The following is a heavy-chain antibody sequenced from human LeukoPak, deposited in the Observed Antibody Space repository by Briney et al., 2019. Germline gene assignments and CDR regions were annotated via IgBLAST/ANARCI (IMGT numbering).Heavy chain of an antibody. CDR1: GFTFSSYS. Sequence: GGSLRLSCAASGFTFSSYSMNWVRQAPGKGLEWVSSISSSSSYIYYADSVKGRFTISRDNAKNSLYLQMNSPRAEDTAVYYCARALPSPLYSGSYADAFDIWGQGTMVTVSS. CDR2: ISSSSSYI. V-gene: IGHV3-21*01. J-gene: IGHJ3*02. CDR3: ARALPSPLYSGSYADAFDI. D-gene: IGHD1-26*01.